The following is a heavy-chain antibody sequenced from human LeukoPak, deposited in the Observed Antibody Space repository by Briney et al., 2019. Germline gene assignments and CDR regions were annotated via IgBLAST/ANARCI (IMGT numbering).Heavy chain of an antibody. CDR3: ARGSTSGGDYGMDV. D-gene: IGHD3-10*01. J-gene: IGHJ6*02. CDR1: GFTFSSYA. CDR2: ISYDGSNK. V-gene: IGHV3-30-3*01. Sequence: PGRSLRLSCAASGFTFSSYAMHWVRQAPGKGLEWVAVISYDGSNKYYADSVKGRFTISRDNSKNTLYLQMNSLRAEDTAVCYCARGSTSGGDYGMDVWGQGTTVTVSS.